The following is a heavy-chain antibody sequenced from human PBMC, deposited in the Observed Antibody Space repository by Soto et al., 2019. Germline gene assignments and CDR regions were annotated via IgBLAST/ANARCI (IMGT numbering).Heavy chain of an antibody. CDR1: GYTLTELS. J-gene: IGHJ4*02. D-gene: IGHD2-2*03. CDR2: FDPEDGET. V-gene: IGHV1-24*01. Sequence: ASVKVSCKVSGYTLTELSMHWVRQAPGKGLEWMGGFDPEDGETIYAQKFQGRVTMTEDTFTDTAYMELSSLRSEDTAVYYCATNLGSKPSLDNYSGKGTLVTGSS. CDR3: ATNLGSKPSLDNY.